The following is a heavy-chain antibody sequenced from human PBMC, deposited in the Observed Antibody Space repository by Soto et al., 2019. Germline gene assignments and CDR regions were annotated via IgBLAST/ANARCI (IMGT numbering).Heavy chain of an antibody. CDR1: GGSISSYY. V-gene: IGHV4-59*01. J-gene: IGHJ4*02. CDR2: VYYSGTT. Sequence: SETLSLTCTVSGGSISSYYWSWIRQPPGKGLEWIGYVYYSGTTTYNPALKSRVTISLDTSRNLFSLKLTSVTAADTAVYYCAREWQTVFDYWGQGTLVTVSS. CDR3: AREWQTVFDY. D-gene: IGHD5-12*01.